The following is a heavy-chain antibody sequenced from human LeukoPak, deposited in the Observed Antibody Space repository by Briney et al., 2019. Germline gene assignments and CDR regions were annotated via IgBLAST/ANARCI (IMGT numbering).Heavy chain of an antibody. CDR3: ARGGPSPPETYYYDSSGSFIDY. CDR2: INPNSGNT. Sequence: ASVKGSCKASGYTFTSYDINWVRQATGQGLECMEWINPNSGNTGYAQKFQGRVTMTRNTSISTAYMELSSLRSEDTAVYYCARGGPSPPETYYYDSSGSFIDYWGQGTLVTVSS. CDR1: GYTFTSYD. J-gene: IGHJ4*02. D-gene: IGHD3-22*01. V-gene: IGHV1-8*01.